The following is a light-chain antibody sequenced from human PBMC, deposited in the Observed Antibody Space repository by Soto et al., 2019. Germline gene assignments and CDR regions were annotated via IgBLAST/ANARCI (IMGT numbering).Light chain of an antibody. Sequence: DIVLTQSPDTLSLSPGESATLSGRASQILRGTYLAWYQQKLGQSPRLLIYAASTRATGVPDRFSGSGSGTDFNLTISRLQPEDFAVYYCQLYVSSPLTFGGGPKVEIK. V-gene: IGKV3-20*01. J-gene: IGKJ4*01. CDR3: QLYVSSPLT. CDR2: AAS. CDR1: QILRGTY.